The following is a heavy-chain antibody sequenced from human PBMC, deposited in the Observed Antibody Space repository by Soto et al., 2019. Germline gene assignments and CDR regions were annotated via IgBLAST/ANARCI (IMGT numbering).Heavy chain of an antibody. CDR3: ARDVVRSTAGDS. D-gene: IGHD2-15*01. Sequence: ASVKVSCKASGGTFSTSSFVWVRQGPGPGLEWMGGIIPIFTRTNFAQKFQGRVTFSADESTRTTYMELRSLTSEDTAIYYCARDVVRSTAGDSWGQGTLVTVSS. CDR2: IIPIFTRT. J-gene: IGHJ4*02. CDR1: GGTFSTSS. V-gene: IGHV1-69*13.